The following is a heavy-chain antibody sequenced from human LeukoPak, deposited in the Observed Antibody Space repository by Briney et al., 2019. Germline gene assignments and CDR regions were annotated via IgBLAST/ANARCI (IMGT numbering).Heavy chain of an antibody. Sequence: KPSETLSLTCIVSGGSTSSSDYFWGWIRQTPGKGLEWIVSINHSGRINYNPSLKSRVTISVDTSKNQFFLNLTAVTAADTAVYYCARQTRSTSTTANRFGPWGQGTLVTVSS. V-gene: IGHV4-39*01. CDR3: ARQTRSTSTTANRFGP. J-gene: IGHJ5*02. CDR1: GGSTSSSDYF. D-gene: IGHD2-2*01. CDR2: INHSGRI.